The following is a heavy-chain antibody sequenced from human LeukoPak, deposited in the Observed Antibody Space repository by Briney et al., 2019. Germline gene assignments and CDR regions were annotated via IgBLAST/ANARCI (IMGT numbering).Heavy chain of an antibody. CDR2: IYHSGST. CDR1: GDSISSGRYS. J-gene: IGHJ4*02. V-gene: IGHV4-30-2*01. CDR3: ARDPSGYFNY. Sequence: SETLSLTCAVSGDSISSGRYSWSWIRQPPGKGLEWIGYIYHSGSTNYNPSLKSRVTISVDTSKNQFSLKLSSVTAADTAVYYCARDPSGYFNYWGQGTLATVSS. D-gene: IGHD3-22*01.